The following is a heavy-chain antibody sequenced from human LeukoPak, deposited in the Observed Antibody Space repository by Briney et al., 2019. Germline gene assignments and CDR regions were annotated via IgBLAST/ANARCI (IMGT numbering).Heavy chain of an antibody. J-gene: IGHJ3*02. CDR3: TREGDFWDFHM. CDR1: GYTFTNYD. CDR2: MNPDSGNR. V-gene: IGHV1-8*03. D-gene: IGHD3-3*01. Sequence: ASVKVSCKASGYTFTNYDINWVRQATGQGLEWLGWMNPDSGNRGYAPRFQGRVTLTRDTSISTAYMELSSLRSDDTAIYYCTREGDFWDFHMWGQGTMVTVSS.